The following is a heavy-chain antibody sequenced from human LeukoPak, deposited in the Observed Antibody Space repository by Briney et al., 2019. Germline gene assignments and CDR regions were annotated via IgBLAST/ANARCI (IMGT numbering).Heavy chain of an antibody. CDR2: ISYDGSNK. CDR3: AREAEWLGFDY. V-gene: IGHV3-30*03. Sequence: PGRSLRLSCAASGFTFSSYGMRWVRQAPGKGLEWVAVISYDGSNKYYADSVKGRFTISRDNSKNTLYLQMNSLRAEDTAVYYCAREAEWLGFDYWGQGTLVTVSS. J-gene: IGHJ4*02. D-gene: IGHD6-19*01. CDR1: GFTFSSYG.